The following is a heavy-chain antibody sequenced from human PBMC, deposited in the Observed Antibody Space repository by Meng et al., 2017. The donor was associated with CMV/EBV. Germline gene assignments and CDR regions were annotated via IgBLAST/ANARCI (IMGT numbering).Heavy chain of an antibody. Sequence: GSLRLSCTVSGGSISSSSYYWGWIRQPPRKGLEWIGSINYSGRTYYNPSLKSRVTISVDTSKNQVSLKLSSVTAADTAVYYCARSYEFWSGYYFDYWGQGTLVTSPQ. CDR2: INYSGRT. J-gene: IGHJ4*02. CDR1: GGSISSSSYY. D-gene: IGHD3-3*01. V-gene: IGHV4-39*01. CDR3: ARSYEFWSGYYFDY.